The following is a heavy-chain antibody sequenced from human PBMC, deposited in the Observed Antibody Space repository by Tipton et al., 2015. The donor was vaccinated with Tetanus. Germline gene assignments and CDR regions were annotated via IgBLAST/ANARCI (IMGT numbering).Heavy chain of an antibody. Sequence: RSLRLSCAASGFTFSNSGMHWVRQAPGKGLEWVAIISYDGNYQSYAESVKGRFTISRDNSKSTLFLQMNGLRAEDTAVYYCIYTTSMSAIDYWGQGSLVTVTS. J-gene: IGHJ4*02. CDR1: GFTFSNSG. CDR2: ISYDGNYQ. V-gene: IGHV3-30*03. D-gene: IGHD2-2*01. CDR3: IYTTSMSAIDY.